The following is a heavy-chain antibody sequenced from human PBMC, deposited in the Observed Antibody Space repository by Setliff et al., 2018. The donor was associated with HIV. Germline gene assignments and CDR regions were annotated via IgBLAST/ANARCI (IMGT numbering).Heavy chain of an antibody. Sequence: SETLSLTCTVSGGSISTPTYYWGWIRQPPGKGLEWITTVYYSGSTYYNPSLQSRLTISADTSKNQFSLKLRSVTAADTAVYYCARQITSVTTEKLVVNDAFDIWGQGIMVTVSS. CDR2: VYYSGST. D-gene: IGHD3-22*01. J-gene: IGHJ3*02. CDR1: GGSISTPTYY. V-gene: IGHV4-39*01. CDR3: ARQITSVTTEKLVVNDAFDI.